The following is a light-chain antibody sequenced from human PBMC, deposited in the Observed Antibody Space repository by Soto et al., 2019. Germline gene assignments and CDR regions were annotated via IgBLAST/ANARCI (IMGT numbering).Light chain of an antibody. CDR3: CSYTSSTVI. CDR2: EGS. Sequence: QSVLTQPASVSGSPGQSITISCTGTNSDVGAYNYVSWYQQHPGKAPKLVIYEGSKRPSGVSNRLSGSKSGNTASLTISGLQPEDEGDYYCCSYTSSTVIFGGGTKLTVL. CDR1: NSDVGAYNY. V-gene: IGLV2-14*01. J-gene: IGLJ2*01.